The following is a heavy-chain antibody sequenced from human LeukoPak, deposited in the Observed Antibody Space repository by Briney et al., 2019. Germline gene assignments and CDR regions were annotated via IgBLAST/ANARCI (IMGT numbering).Heavy chain of an antibody. D-gene: IGHD1-26*01. CDR2: INWNGGST. CDR3: ARGAGVGAEYYFDY. CDR1: GFTFSSYE. Sequence: GGSLRLSCAASGFTFSSYEMNWVRQAPGKGLEWVSGINWNGGSTGYADSVKGRFTISRDNAKNSLYLQMNSLRAEDTALYYCARGAGVGAEYYFDYWGQGTLVTVSS. J-gene: IGHJ4*02. V-gene: IGHV3-20*04.